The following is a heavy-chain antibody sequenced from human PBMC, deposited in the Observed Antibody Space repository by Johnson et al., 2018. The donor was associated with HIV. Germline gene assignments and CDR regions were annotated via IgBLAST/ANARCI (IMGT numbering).Heavy chain of an antibody. CDR1: GFTFSTYA. V-gene: IGHV3-23*04. D-gene: IGHD3-22*01. Sequence: VQLVESGGGLVQPGGSLRLSCAASGFTFSTYAMSWVRQAPGKGLEWVSAISGSGGSTYYADYVKGRFTISRDNSKNTLYLQINSLRAEDKALYYCARVGYYVDAFDIWGQGTVVTVSA. CDR3: ARVGYYVDAFDI. J-gene: IGHJ3*02. CDR2: ISGSGGST.